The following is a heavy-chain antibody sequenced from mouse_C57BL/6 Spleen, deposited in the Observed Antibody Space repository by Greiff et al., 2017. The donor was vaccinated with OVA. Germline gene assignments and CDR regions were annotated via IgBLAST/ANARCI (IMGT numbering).Heavy chain of an antibody. CDR1: GYAFSSYW. CDR2: IYPGDGDT. J-gene: IGHJ1*03. D-gene: IGHD1-1*01. Sequence: QVQLQQSGAELVKPGASVKISCKASGYAFSSYWMNWVKQRPGKGLEWIGQIYPGDGDTNYNGKFKGKATLTADKSSSTAYMQLSSLTSEDSAVYFCARGGTTVVSFYWYFDVWGTGTTVTVSS. V-gene: IGHV1-80*01. CDR3: ARGGTTVVSFYWYFDV.